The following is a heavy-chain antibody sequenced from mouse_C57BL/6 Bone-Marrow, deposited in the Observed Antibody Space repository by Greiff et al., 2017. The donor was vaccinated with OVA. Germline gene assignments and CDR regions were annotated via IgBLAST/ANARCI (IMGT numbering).Heavy chain of an antibody. CDR3: TTRGGYDYDEGWAMDY. V-gene: IGHV14-4*01. CDR1: GFNIKDDY. Sequence: EVKLKESGAELVRPGASVKLSCTASGFNIKDDYMHWVKQRPEQGLEWIGWIDPENGDTEYASKFQGKATITADTSSNTAYLQLSSLTSEDTAVYYCTTRGGYDYDEGWAMDYWGQGTSVTVSS. J-gene: IGHJ4*01. CDR2: IDPENGDT. D-gene: IGHD2-4*01.